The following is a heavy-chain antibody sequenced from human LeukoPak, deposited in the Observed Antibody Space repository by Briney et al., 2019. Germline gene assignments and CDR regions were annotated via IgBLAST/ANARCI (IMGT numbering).Heavy chain of an antibody. Sequence: GESLRLSCVASGFRFSTAGMSWVRQAPGKGLEWVGRIKSNGDGGTTDYAAPVRGRFAISRDDSENSLYLQMNSLRIEDTAFYYCTWDYAGSWGQGTLVTVSS. V-gene: IGHV3-15*01. CDR3: TWDYAGS. D-gene: IGHD4-17*01. CDR1: GFRFSTAG. CDR2: IKSNGDGGTT. J-gene: IGHJ5*02.